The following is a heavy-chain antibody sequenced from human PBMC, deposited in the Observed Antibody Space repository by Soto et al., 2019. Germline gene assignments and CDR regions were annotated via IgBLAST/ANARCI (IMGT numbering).Heavy chain of an antibody. CDR3: ARYFGDYSGNWFDP. D-gene: IGHD4-17*01. V-gene: IGHV3-13*01. CDR2: IGVGGDT. Sequence: EVQLLESGGGLVQPGGSLRLSCAASGFIFSNYDMHWVRQVTGKGLEWVSSIGVGGDTYYAGSVKGRFTISRENAKNSFYLQMNSLRAEDTAVYYCARYFGDYSGNWFDPWGQGTLVTVSS. CDR1: GFIFSNYD. J-gene: IGHJ5*02.